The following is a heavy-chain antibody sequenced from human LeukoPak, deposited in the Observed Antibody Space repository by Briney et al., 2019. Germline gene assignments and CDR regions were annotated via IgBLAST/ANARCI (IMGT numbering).Heavy chain of an antibody. CDR1: GGTFSSYA. V-gene: IGHV1-69*13. D-gene: IGHD4/OR15-4a*01. J-gene: IGHJ6*02. CDR3: AAYGDYYYNGMDV. CDR2: IIPIFGTA. Sequence: ASVKVSCKASGGTFSSYAISWVRQAPGQGLEWMGGIIPIFGTANYAQKFQGRVTITADESTSTAYMELRSLRSDDTAVYYCAAYGDYYYNGMDVWGQGTTVTVSS.